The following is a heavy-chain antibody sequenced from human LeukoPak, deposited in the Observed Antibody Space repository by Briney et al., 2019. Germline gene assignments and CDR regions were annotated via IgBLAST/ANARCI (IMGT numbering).Heavy chain of an antibody. V-gene: IGHV3-21*06. CDR2: ITSSSSYI. CDR1: GFTFSTYN. D-gene: IGHD1-26*01. Sequence: GGSLRLSCAASGFTFSTYNMNWVRHAPGKGLEWIPSITSSSSYIYYADSVKGRFTISRDNAKNSLYLQMNSLSPDDTAVYFCARDPYSGNYGNDYYYYMDVWGKGTTVTISS. CDR3: ARDPYSGNYGNDYYYYMDV. J-gene: IGHJ6*03.